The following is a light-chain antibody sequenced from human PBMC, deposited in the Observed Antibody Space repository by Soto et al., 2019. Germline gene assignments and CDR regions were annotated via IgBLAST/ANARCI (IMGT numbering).Light chain of an antibody. V-gene: IGKV3-20*01. J-gene: IGKJ1*01. CDR3: QQYGSSGT. CDR2: GAS. Sequence: IVMTQSPPTLSVSPGERATLSCRASQSVGSKLAWYQQRPGQAPRLLIYGASNRATGIPDRFSGSGSGTDFTLTISRLEPEDFAVYYCQQYGSSGTFGQGTKVDIK. CDR1: QSVGSK.